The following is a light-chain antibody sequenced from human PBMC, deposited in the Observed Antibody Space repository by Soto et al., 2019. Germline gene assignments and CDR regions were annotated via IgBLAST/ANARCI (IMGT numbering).Light chain of an antibody. J-gene: IGLJ2*01. CDR2: EVS. Sequence: QSALTQPPSASGSPGQSVTISYTGTSSDVGGYNYVSWYQQHPGKAPKLMIYEVSKRPSGVPDRFSGSKPGNTASLTVSGLQAEDEADYYCSSYAGSNMVVFGGGTKLTVL. V-gene: IGLV2-8*01. CDR3: SSYAGSNMVV. CDR1: SSDVGGYNY.